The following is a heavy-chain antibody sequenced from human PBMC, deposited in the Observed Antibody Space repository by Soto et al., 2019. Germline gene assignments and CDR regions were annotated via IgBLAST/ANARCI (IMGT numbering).Heavy chain of an antibody. CDR3: ATYCSGGSCYSGYYYGMDV. V-gene: IGHV1-58*01. CDR2: IVVGSCNT. J-gene: IGHJ6*02. D-gene: IGHD2-15*01. Sequence: GFSVKVSRKASGLTFTGYAGQWVIHARGQRLEWIGGIVVGSCNTNYAQKFQERVTITRDMSTSTAYMELSSLRSEDTAVYYCATYCSGGSCYSGYYYGMDVWGQGTTVTVSS. CDR1: GLTFTGYA.